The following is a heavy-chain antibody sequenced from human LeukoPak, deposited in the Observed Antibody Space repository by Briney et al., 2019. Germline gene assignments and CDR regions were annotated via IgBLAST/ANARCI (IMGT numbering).Heavy chain of an antibody. V-gene: IGHV4-59*01. Sequence: SETLSLTCTVSGASISSYYWSWIRQPPGKGLEWIGYIYYTGSTNHNPSLKSRVTISVDTSKNQFSLRLSSVTAADTAVYYCARHEAAAAPDYWGQGTLVTVSS. J-gene: IGHJ4*02. CDR2: IYYTGST. D-gene: IGHD6-13*01. CDR1: GASISSYY. CDR3: ARHEAAAAPDY.